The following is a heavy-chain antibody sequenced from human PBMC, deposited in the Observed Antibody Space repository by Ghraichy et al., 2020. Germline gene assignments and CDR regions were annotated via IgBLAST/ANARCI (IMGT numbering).Heavy chain of an antibody. D-gene: IGHD6-13*01. V-gene: IGHV3-48*02. CDR2: ISTSSSTI. CDR1: GFTFSSYS. CDR3: ASAGGIAAAGRDYYYYGMDV. J-gene: IGHJ6*02. Sequence: GGSLRLSCAASGFTFSSYSMNWVRQAPGKGLEWVSYISTSSSTIYYADSVKGRFTISRDNAKDSLYLQMNSLRDEDTAVYYCASAGGIAAAGRDYYYYGMDVWGQGTTVTVSS.